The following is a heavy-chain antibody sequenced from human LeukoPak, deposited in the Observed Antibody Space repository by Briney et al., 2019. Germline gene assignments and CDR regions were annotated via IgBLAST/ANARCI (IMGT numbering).Heavy chain of an antibody. CDR1: GFTFSSYG. Sequence: GGSLRLSCAASGFTFSSYGMHWVRQAPGKGLEWVAVISYDGSNKYYADSVKGRFTISRDNSKNTLYLQMNSLRAEDTAVYYCVSIAAAGWDWGQGTLVTVSS. V-gene: IGHV3-30*03. D-gene: IGHD6-13*01. J-gene: IGHJ4*02. CDR3: VSIAAAGWD. CDR2: ISYDGSNK.